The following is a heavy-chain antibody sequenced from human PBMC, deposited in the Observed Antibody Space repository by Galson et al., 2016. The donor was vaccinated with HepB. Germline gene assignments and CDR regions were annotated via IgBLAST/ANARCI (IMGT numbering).Heavy chain of an antibody. CDR1: GFTFDDYT. D-gene: IGHD3-16*01. CDR2: ISWDGRSP. Sequence: SLRLSCAVSGFTFDDYTMHWVRQAPGRGLEWISLISWDGRSPFYTDSVEGRFTISRDNRKNTLYLQMNSLTIDDTAVYYCGKDWGSLWGSSGKGMDVWGQGTTVIVSS. V-gene: IGHV3-43*01. J-gene: IGHJ6*02. CDR3: GKDWGSLWGSSGKGMDV.